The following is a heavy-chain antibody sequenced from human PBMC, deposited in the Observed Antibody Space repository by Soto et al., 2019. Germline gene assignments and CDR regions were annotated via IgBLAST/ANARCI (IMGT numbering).Heavy chain of an antibody. CDR3: SRERYQVISDGMDV. J-gene: IGHJ6*02. V-gene: IGHV1-2*02. Sequence: QVQLVQSGADVKTPGASVRVSCKASGYTFTCYYVHWVREAPGQGLEWMGWINPETGGTSYAQKFQRRVTLSRDTSINTAYLELSRLRFDDAAVYFCSRERYQVISDGMDVWGQGTTVTGSS. CDR1: GYTFTCYY. CDR2: INPETGGT. D-gene: IGHD2-2*01.